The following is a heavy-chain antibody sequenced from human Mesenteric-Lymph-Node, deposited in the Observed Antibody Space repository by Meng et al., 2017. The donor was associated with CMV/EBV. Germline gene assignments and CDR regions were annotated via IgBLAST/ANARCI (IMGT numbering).Heavy chain of an antibody. CDR2: ISSTSNYI. CDR1: GFTFSNYH. CDR3: AREGQIFGVVTMGGFDY. D-gene: IGHD3-3*01. V-gene: IGHV3-21*01. J-gene: IGHJ4*02. Sequence: GGSLRLSCAVSGFTFSNYHMSWVRQAPGKGLEWVSSISSTSNYIYYADSVKGRFTISRDNAKNSLYLQMNSLRAEDTAVYYCAREGQIFGVVTMGGFDYWGQGTLVTVSS.